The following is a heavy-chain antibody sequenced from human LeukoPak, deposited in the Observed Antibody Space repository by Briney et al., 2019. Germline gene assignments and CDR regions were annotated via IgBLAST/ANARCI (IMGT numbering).Heavy chain of an antibody. CDR1: GGSVGSYY. D-gene: IGHD2-2*01. CDR3: ARVNPRRQLLLSV. J-gene: IGHJ4*02. Sequence: SETLSLTCTVSGGSVGSYYWSWIRQPPGKGLEWIGYIYYSGSTNCNPSLKSRVTMSVDTSKNQFSLKLTSVTAADTAVYYCARVNPRRQLLLSVWGQGTLATVSS. V-gene: IGHV4-59*02. CDR2: IYYSGST.